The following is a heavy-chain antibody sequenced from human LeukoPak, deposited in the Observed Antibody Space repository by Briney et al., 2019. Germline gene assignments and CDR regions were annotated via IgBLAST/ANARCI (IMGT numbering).Heavy chain of an antibody. V-gene: IGHV4-39*07. CDR1: GGSISSSSYY. Sequence: PSETLSLTCTVSGGSISSSSYYWGWIRQPPGKGLEWIGSIYYSGSTYYNPSLKSRVTISVDTSKNQFSLRLSSVTAADTAVYYCATLLYGSGSYPTRDDAFDIWGQGTMVTVSS. J-gene: IGHJ3*02. CDR3: ATLLYGSGSYPTRDDAFDI. D-gene: IGHD3-10*01. CDR2: IYYSGST.